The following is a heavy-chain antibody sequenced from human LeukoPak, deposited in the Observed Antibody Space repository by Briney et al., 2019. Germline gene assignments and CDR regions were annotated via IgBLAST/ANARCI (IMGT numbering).Heavy chain of an antibody. CDR3: ARGSGSHGRDWFDP. D-gene: IGHD1-26*01. V-gene: IGHV1-24*01. CDR1: GYTLTELS. J-gene: IGHJ5*02. CDR2: FDPEDGET. Sequence: ASVKVTCKVSGYTLTELSMHWVRQAPGKGLEWMGGFDPEDGETIYAQKFQGRVTFTRDTSKSTAYMELYSLTSDDTAVYYCARGSGSHGRDWFDPWGQGTLVTVSS.